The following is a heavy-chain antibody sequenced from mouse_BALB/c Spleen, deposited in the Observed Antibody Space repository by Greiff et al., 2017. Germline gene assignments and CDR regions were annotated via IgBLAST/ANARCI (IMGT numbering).Heavy chain of an antibody. CDR3: ARQRGYGNFAWFAY. V-gene: IGHV5-6-5*01. Sequence: EVQLVESGGGLVKPGGSLKLSCAASGFTFSSYAMSWVRQTPEKRLEWVASISSGGSTYYPDSVKGRFTISRDNARNTLYLQMSSLKSEDTAMYYCARQRGYGNFAWFAYWGQGTLVTVSA. CDR2: ISSGGST. J-gene: IGHJ3*01. D-gene: IGHD2-1*01. CDR1: GFTFSSYA.